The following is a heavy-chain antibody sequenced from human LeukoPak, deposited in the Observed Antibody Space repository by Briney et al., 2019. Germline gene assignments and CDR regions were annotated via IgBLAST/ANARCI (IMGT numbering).Heavy chain of an antibody. J-gene: IGHJ4*02. CDR3: ARVGDGYFDWLSYPDY. CDR1: GGSFSGYY. Sequence: SETLSLTCAVYGGSFSGYYWSWIRQPPGKGLEWIGEINHSGSTNYNPSLKSRVTISVDTSKNQFSLRLSSVTAADTAVYYCARVGDGYFDWLSYPDYWGQGTLVTVSS. D-gene: IGHD3-9*01. CDR2: INHSGST. V-gene: IGHV4-34*01.